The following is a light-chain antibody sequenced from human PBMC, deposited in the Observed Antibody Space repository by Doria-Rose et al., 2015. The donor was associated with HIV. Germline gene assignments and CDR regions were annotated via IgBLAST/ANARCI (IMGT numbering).Light chain of an antibody. V-gene: IGKV3-20*01. CDR1: QSFSSTY. J-gene: IGKJ1*01. Sequence: EIVSTQPPGTLSLSPGERATLSCRASQSFSSTYLAWYQQKPGQAPSLLIHDGSTRATGIPDRFSASGSGTDFTLTINRLEPEDFALYYCHQYGTSWTFGQGTKVEI. CDR3: HQYGTSWT. CDR2: DGS.